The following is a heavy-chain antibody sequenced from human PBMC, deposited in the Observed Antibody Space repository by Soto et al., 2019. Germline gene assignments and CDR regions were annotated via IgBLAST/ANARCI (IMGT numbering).Heavy chain of an antibody. CDR3: ARDSQGGSYYAHY. Sequence: GGSLRLSCAASGFTFSSYWMSWVRQAPGKGLEWVANIKQDGSEKYYVDSVKGRFTISRDNAKNSLYLQMNSLRAEDTAVYYCARDSQGGSYYAHYWGQGTLVTVSS. J-gene: IGHJ4*02. D-gene: IGHD1-26*01. CDR2: IKQDGSEK. V-gene: IGHV3-7*05. CDR1: GFTFSSYW.